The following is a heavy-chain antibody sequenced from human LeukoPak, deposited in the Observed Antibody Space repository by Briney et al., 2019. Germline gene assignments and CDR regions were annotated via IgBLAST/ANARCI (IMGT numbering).Heavy chain of an antibody. J-gene: IGHJ4*02. CDR2: ISAYNGNT. CDR3: GRRYYLDY. V-gene: IGHV1-18*01. Sequence: GQGLEWMGWISAYNGNTNYAQKLQGRVTMTTDTSTSTAYMELRSLRSDDTAVYYCGRRYYLDYWGQGTLVTVSS.